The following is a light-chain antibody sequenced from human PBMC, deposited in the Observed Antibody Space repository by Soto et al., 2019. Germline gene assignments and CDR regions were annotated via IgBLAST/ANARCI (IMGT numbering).Light chain of an antibody. CDR3: SSYKSSSTYV. CDR1: SSDVGGYNR. J-gene: IGLJ1*01. Sequence: QSALTQPPSVSGSPGQSATISCTGTSSDVGGYNRVSWYRQPPGTAPKLMIYEVSSRPSGVPDRFSGSKSGNTASLTISGLQAEDEADYYCSSYKSSSTYVFGTGTKVTVL. V-gene: IGLV2-18*02. CDR2: EVS.